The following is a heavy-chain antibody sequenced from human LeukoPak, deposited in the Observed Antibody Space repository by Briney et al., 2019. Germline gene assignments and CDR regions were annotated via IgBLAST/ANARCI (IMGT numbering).Heavy chain of an antibody. Sequence: GGSLRLSCAASGFTFSSYWFHWVRQAPGKGLVWVSRINTDGTSTSYADSVKGRFTIARDNAKNTLYLQMNSLRAEDTAIYYCANGGTYSSGPWGQGTLVTVSS. CDR1: GFTFSSYW. D-gene: IGHD3-22*01. CDR3: ANGGTYSSGP. CDR2: INTDGTST. J-gene: IGHJ5*02. V-gene: IGHV3-74*01.